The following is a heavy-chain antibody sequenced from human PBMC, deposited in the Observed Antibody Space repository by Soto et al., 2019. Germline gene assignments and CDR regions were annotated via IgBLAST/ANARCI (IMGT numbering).Heavy chain of an antibody. CDR3: ARVELLWFGELLTYYYYGMDV. Sequence: SETLSLTFAVSGGSISSSNWWSWVRQPPGKGLEWIGEIYHSGSTNYNPSLKSRVTISVDKSKNQFSLKLSSVTAADTAVYYCARVELLWFGELLTYYYYGMDVWGQGTTVT. V-gene: IGHV4-4*02. CDR2: IYHSGST. CDR1: GGSISSSNW. D-gene: IGHD3-10*01. J-gene: IGHJ6*02.